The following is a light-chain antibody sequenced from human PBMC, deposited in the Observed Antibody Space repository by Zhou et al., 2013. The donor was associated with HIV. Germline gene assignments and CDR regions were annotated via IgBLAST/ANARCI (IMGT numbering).Light chain of an antibody. J-gene: IGKJ2*01. CDR3: MQALQTRYT. CDR2: KVS. CDR1: QSLAHSDGNTY. V-gene: IGKV2-30*02. Sequence: VVMTQSPLSLPVTLGQPASISCRSSQSLAHSDGNTYLSWFQWRPGQSPRRLIYKVSNRDSGVPDRFSGSGLTTDFTLKISRVEAEDVGVYYCMQALQTRYTFGQGTKLEIK.